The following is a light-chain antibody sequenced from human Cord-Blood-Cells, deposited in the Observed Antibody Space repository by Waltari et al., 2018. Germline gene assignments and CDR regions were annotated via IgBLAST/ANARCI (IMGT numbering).Light chain of an antibody. CDR3: LQSYSTPLT. V-gene: IGKV1-39*01. CDR2: AAS. CDR1: QIISSY. Sequence: IQMTQAASSLSASVGDRVTITCRASQIISSYLNWYQQKPGKAPKLMIYAASSLQRRVQSRFSGSGSWTHFTITISSLQPEYFATSYCLQSYSTPLTFGGGTKVEIK. J-gene: IGKJ4*01.